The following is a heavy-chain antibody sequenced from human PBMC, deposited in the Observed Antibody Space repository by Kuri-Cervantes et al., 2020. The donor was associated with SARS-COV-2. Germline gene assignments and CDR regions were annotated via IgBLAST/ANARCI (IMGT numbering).Heavy chain of an antibody. CDR1: GGTFSSYA. J-gene: IGHJ4*02. D-gene: IGHD5-24*01. CDR2: IIPIFGTA. V-gene: IGHV1-69*06. Sequence: SGKVSCKASGGTFSSYAISWVRQAPGQGLEWMGGIIPIFGTANYAQKFQGRVTITADKSTSTAYMELSSLRSEDTAVYYCARFGSQEDGYNSGNYWGQGTLVTVSS. CDR3: ARFGSQEDGYNSGNY.